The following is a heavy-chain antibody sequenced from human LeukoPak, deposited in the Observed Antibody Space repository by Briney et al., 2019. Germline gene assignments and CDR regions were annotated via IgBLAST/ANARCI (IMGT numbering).Heavy chain of an antibody. CDR1: GFTFSSYS. D-gene: IGHD3-22*01. CDR2: ISSSGSYI. V-gene: IGHV3-21*01. J-gene: IGHJ4*02. Sequence: GGSLRLSCAASGFTFSSYSMNWVRQAPGKGLEWVSSISSSGSYIYYADSVKGRFTISRDNAKNSLYLQMNSLRAEDTAVYYCARDRSIDSSGYYYVVRPFDYWGQGALVTVSS. CDR3: ARDRSIDSSGYYYVVRPFDY.